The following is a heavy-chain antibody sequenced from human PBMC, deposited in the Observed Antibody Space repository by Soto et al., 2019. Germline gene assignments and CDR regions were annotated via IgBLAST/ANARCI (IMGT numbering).Heavy chain of an antibody. J-gene: IGHJ4*02. D-gene: IGHD6-13*01. CDR2: INPNSGGT. V-gene: IGHV1-2*02. CDR1: GYTFTGYY. CDR3: AELKGPYSSSTGVY. Sequence: ASVEVSCKASGYTFTGYYMHWVRQAPGQGLEWMGWINPNSGGTNYAQKFQGRVTMTRDTSISTAYMELSRLRSDDTAVYYCAELKGPYSSSTGVYWGQGTLVTVSS.